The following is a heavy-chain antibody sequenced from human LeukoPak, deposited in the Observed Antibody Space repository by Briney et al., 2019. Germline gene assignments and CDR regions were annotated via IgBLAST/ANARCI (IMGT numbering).Heavy chain of an antibody. CDR1: GFTFSRYW. CDR3: ARVLYSSSRSAGMDV. CDR2: IKQDGSEK. Sequence: EGSLRLSCAASGFTFSRYWMSWVRQAPGKGLEWVANIKQDGSEKYYVDSVKGRFTISRDNAKNSLYLQMNSLRAEDTAVYYCARVLYSSSRSAGMDVWGKGTTVTISS. J-gene: IGHJ6*03. D-gene: IGHD6-13*01. V-gene: IGHV3-7*01.